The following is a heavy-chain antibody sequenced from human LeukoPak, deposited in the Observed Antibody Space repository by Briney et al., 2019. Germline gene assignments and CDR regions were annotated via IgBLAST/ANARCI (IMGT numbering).Heavy chain of an antibody. D-gene: IGHD1-26*01. Sequence: GGSLRLSCAVSGYPFSDHYIDWVRQAPGKGLEWVSTTTGRGDNTHYADSVKGRFTFSRDNSKNTLYLQMNSLGVDDTAVYYCTRDLTEYVGASADWGQGTLVTASS. CDR2: TTGRGDNT. CDR1: GYPFSDHY. V-gene: IGHV3-23*01. J-gene: IGHJ1*01. CDR3: TRDLTEYVGASAD.